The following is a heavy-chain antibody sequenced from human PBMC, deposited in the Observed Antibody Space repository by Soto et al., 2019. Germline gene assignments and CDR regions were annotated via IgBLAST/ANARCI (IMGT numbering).Heavy chain of an antibody. CDR2: ISAYNCNT. J-gene: IGHJ4*02. V-gene: IGHV1-18*01. D-gene: IGHD4-17*01. Sequence: QVQLVQSGAEVKKPGASVKVSCKASGYTFTSYGSSWVRQAPGQGLECMGWISAYNCNTNYAQKLQGRVPMTTDTSKSKGSMELRSLRSDDTAVYYCARDLHGDPYYWGQGTMVTVSS. CDR1: GYTFTSYG. CDR3: ARDLHGDPYY.